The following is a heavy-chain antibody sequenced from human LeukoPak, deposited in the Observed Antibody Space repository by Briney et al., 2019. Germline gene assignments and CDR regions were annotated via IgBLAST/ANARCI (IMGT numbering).Heavy chain of an antibody. CDR3: ARAVAGTPIDY. V-gene: IGHV3-48*04. D-gene: IGHD6-19*01. CDR2: ISGGSNTI. CDR1: GFTFSSHN. J-gene: IGHJ4*02. Sequence: GGSLRLSCAASGFTFSSHNMNWVRQAPGRGLEWVSFISGGSNTIYYADSVKGRFTVSRDNAQNSLYLQMNSLRAEDTAVYYCARAVAGTPIDYWGQGTLVTVSS.